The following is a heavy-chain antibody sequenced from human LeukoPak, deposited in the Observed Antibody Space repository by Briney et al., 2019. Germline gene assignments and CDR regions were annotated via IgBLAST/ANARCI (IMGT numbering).Heavy chain of an antibody. CDR2: LSGSGGST. J-gene: IGHJ4*02. D-gene: IGHD5-18*01. CDR1: GFTFSSYA. Sequence: GSLSLSCVFSGFTFSSYAMSWVRQALGKGLEWVSSLSGSGGSTYYADSVKGRFTISRDNSKNTLYLQMNSLRVEDTAVYYCAKDPHTGYSFAYWGQGTLVTVSS. CDR3: AKDPHTGYSFAY. V-gene: IGHV3-23*01.